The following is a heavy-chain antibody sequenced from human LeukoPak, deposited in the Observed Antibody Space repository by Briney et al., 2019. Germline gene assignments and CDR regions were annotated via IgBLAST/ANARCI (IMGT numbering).Heavy chain of an antibody. D-gene: IGHD3-22*01. Sequence: PGGSLRLSCAASGFTFSSYSMNWVRQAPGKGLEWVSSISSSSSYIYYADPVKGRFTISRDNAKNSLYLQMNSLRAEDTAVYYCARGLITMIVESYFDYWGQGTLVTVSS. CDR3: ARGLITMIVESYFDY. CDR1: GFTFSSYS. V-gene: IGHV3-21*01. J-gene: IGHJ4*02. CDR2: ISSSSSYI.